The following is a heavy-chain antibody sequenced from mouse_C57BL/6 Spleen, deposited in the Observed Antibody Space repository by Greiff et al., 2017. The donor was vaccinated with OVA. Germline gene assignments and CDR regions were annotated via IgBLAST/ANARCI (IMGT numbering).Heavy chain of an antibody. Sequence: VQLQQSGAELVRPGTSVKVSCKASGYAFTNYLIEWVKQRPGQGLEWIGVINPGSGGTNYNEKFKGKATLTADKSSSTAYMQLSSLTSEDSAVYFCAREYYGSSPWCAYWGQGTLVTVSA. J-gene: IGHJ3*01. D-gene: IGHD1-1*01. CDR3: AREYYGSSPWCAY. V-gene: IGHV1-54*01. CDR1: GYAFTNYL. CDR2: INPGSGGT.